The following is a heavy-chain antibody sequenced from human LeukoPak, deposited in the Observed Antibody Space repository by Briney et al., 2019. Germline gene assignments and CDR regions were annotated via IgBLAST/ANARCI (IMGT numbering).Heavy chain of an antibody. CDR1: GFTFSDHP. CDR2: IRTSVYGETT. CDR3: CKAGRLAGDHFDF. D-gene: IGHD2-21*01. V-gene: IGHV3-49*04. J-gene: IGHJ4*01. Sequence: PGGSLRLSCAASGFTFSDHPMAWVRQTPGKGLEWVAFIRTSVYGETTEYAASVKGRFTISRDDSRDFAYLQMDSLKSDDTGIYYCCKAGRLAGDHFDFWGQGTVVTVSS.